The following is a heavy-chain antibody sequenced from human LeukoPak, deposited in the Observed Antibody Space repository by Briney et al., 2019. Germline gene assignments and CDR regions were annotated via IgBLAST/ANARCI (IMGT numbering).Heavy chain of an antibody. CDR2: ISYDGSNK. J-gene: IGHJ4*02. D-gene: IGHD3-22*01. V-gene: IGHV3-30*18. CDR3: AKRGAYDRFSLYYFDY. CDR1: GFTFSSYG. Sequence: GGSLRLSCAASGFTFSSYGMHWVRQAPGKGLEWVAVISYDGSNKYYADSVKGRFTISRDNSKNTLYLQMNSMRAEDTAVYYCAKRGAYDRFSLYYFDYWGQGTLVTVSS.